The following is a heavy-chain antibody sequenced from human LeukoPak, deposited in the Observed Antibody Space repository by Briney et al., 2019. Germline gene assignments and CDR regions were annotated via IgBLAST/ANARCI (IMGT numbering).Heavy chain of an antibody. J-gene: IGHJ4*02. CDR2: IKTDGSEK. CDR1: GFTFSNYW. D-gene: IGHD3-9*01. Sequence: GGSLRLSCEGSGFTFSNYWMGWVRQAPGKGLQWVANIKTDGSEKYYVDSVKGRFTISRDNAKNSLYLQMNSLRAEDTAVYYCATRRIEDILTGYHYYFDYWGQGTLVTVSS. CDR3: ATRRIEDILTGYHYYFDY. V-gene: IGHV3-7*03.